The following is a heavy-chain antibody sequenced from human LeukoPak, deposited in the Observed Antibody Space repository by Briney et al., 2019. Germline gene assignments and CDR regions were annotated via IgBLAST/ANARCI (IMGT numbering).Heavy chain of an antibody. Sequence: GGSLRLSCAASGFTFSSAWMTWVRQAPGKGLEWVGRIKSKTDGGTAEHAAPVKGGFTISRDDSQNTLYMQMNSLRPEDTAVHYCTTAPDSMDCWGQGTLVTVSS. CDR1: GFTFSSAW. J-gene: IGHJ4*02. CDR3: TTAPDSMDC. V-gene: IGHV3-15*01. D-gene: IGHD3-3*01. CDR2: IKSKTDGGTA.